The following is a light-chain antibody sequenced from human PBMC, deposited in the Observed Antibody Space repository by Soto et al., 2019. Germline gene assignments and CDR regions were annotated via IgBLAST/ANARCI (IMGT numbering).Light chain of an antibody. Sequence: DMALTQSPGTLSFSPGERAILSCRASQTVNTKYLAWCQQKPGQAPRLLIYCASRRATGIPNRLSGSASGTDFTLTISRLEPEDFAVYFCQQYSDLPMTFGQGTRLEI. CDR3: QQYSDLPMT. V-gene: IGKV3-20*01. CDR1: QTVNTKY. J-gene: IGKJ5*01. CDR2: CAS.